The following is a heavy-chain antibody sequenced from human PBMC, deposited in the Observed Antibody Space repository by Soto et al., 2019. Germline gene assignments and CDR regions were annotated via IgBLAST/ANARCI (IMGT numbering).Heavy chain of an antibody. CDR1: GFTFSSYA. CDR3: AKDHYDSSGYYPDNYYYYGMDV. J-gene: IGHJ6*02. CDR2: ISGSGGST. Sequence: LRLSCAASGFTFSSYAMSWVRQAPGKGLEWVSAISGSGGSTYYADSVKGRFTISRDNSRNTLYLQMNSLRAEDTAVYYCAKDHYDSSGYYPDNYYYYGMDVWGQGTTVTVSS. V-gene: IGHV3-23*01. D-gene: IGHD3-22*01.